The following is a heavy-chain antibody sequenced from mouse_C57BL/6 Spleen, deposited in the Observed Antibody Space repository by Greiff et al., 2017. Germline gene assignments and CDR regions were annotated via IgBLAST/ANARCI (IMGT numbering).Heavy chain of an antibody. Sequence: QVQLQQSGPELVKPGASVKISCKASGYSFTSYYIHWVKQRPGQGLEWIGWIYPGSGNTKYNEKFKGKATLTADTSSSTAYMQLSSLTSEDSAVYYCARSDSSGSAWFAYWGQGTLVTVSA. D-gene: IGHD3-2*02. CDR2: IYPGSGNT. J-gene: IGHJ3*01. CDR1: GYSFTSYY. CDR3: ARSDSSGSAWFAY. V-gene: IGHV1-66*01.